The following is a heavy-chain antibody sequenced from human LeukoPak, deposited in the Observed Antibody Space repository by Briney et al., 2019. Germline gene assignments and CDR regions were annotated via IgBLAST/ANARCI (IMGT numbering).Heavy chain of an antibody. CDR2: INHSGST. CDR1: GGSFSGYY. J-gene: IGHJ4*02. V-gene: IGHV4-34*01. Sequence: PSETLSLTCAVYGGSFSGYYWSWIRQPPGKGLEWIGEINHSGSTNYNPSLKSRVTISVDTSRNQFSLKLSSVTAADTAVYYCARGGVSTTVTNVDYWGQGTLVTVSS. D-gene: IGHD4-17*01. CDR3: ARGGVSTTVTNVDY.